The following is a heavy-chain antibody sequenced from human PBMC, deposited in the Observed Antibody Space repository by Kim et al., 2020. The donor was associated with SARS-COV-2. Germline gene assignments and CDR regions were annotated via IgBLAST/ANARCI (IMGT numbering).Heavy chain of an antibody. Sequence: SETLSLTCTVSGYSISSGYFWGWIRQPPGKGLEWIGSIYHSGSTYYNPSLKSRVTISVDTSENQFSLKLSSVTAADTAVYYCARDRSTALFLASYYFGMDVWGQGTTVTVSS. CDR2: IYHSGST. D-gene: IGHD2-2*01. CDR3: ARDRSTALFLASYYFGMDV. V-gene: IGHV4-38-2*02. J-gene: IGHJ6*02. CDR1: GYSISSGYF.